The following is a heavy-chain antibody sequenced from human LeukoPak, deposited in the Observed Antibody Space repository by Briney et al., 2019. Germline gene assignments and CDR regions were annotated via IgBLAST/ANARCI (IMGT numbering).Heavy chain of an antibody. J-gene: IGHJ4*02. CDR1: EFTFSNYA. D-gene: IGHD5-18*01. Sequence: GGSLRLSCAASEFTFSNYAMSWVRQAPGKGLEWVSSVSGSGGSTSYADSVKGRFTISRDNSRNTLYLQMNSLRPGDTAVYYCAGGGVQLWYYLDYWGQGTLVTVSS. CDR3: AGGGVQLWYYLDY. V-gene: IGHV3-23*01. CDR2: VSGSGGST.